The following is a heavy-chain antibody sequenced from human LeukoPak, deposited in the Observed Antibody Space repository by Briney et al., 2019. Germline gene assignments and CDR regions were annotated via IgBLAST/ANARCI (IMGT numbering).Heavy chain of an antibody. CDR3: ARDLAVAGTGWFDP. Sequence: GRSLRLSCAASGFTFSSYAMHWVRQAPGKGLEWVAVISYDGSNKYYADSVKGRFTMSRDNSKNTLYLQMNSLRAEDTAVYYCARDLAVAGTGWFDPWGQGTLVTVSS. CDR1: GFTFSSYA. D-gene: IGHD6-19*01. J-gene: IGHJ5*02. CDR2: ISYDGSNK. V-gene: IGHV3-30*04.